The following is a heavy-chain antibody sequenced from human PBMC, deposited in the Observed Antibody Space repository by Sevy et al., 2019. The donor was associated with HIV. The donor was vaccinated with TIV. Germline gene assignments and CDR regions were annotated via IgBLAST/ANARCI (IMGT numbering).Heavy chain of an antibody. Sequence: GGSLRLSCAASGFTFTEFVMSWVRQAPGKGLEWVSTINSGGGSTYYAHSVKGRFTISRDNSQNTLDLQMYSLRAEDTAVYYCAKDVVGGYYDSSGYSDHWGQGTLVTVSS. CDR3: AKDVVGGYYDSSGYSDH. CDR2: INSGGGST. V-gene: IGHV3-23*01. CDR1: GFTFTEFV. J-gene: IGHJ4*02. D-gene: IGHD3-22*01.